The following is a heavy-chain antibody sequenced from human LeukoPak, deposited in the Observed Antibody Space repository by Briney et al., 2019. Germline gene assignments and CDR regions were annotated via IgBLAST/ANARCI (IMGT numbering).Heavy chain of an antibody. Sequence: ASEKVSCKASGYTFTNYDINWVRQATGQGLEWMGWMNPNSGNTGYAQKFQGRVTMTRNTSISTAYMELSSLRSEDTAVYYCARDLDGDYDFDYWGQGTLVTVSS. D-gene: IGHD4-17*01. CDR2: MNPNSGNT. CDR1: GYTFTNYD. V-gene: IGHV1-8*01. J-gene: IGHJ4*02. CDR3: ARDLDGDYDFDY.